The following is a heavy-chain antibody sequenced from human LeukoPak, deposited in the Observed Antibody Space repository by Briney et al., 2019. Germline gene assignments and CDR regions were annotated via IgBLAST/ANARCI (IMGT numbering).Heavy chain of an antibody. J-gene: IGHJ3*02. Sequence: PSETLSLTCTVSGGSISSYYWSWIRQPPGKGLEWIGYIYYSGSTNYNPSLKSRVTILVDTSKNQFSLKLSSVTAADTAVYYCARAEYYDFWSGYLDAFDIWGQGTMVTVSS. V-gene: IGHV4-59*01. CDR2: IYYSGST. CDR3: ARAEYYDFWSGYLDAFDI. D-gene: IGHD3-3*01. CDR1: GGSISSYY.